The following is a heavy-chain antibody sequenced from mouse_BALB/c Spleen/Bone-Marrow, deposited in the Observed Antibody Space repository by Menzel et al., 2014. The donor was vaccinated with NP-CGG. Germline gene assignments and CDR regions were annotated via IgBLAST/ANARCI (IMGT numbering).Heavy chain of an antibody. J-gene: IGHJ3*01. V-gene: IGHV1-67*01. CDR2: ISTYYGDA. CDR3: ARERGNYGFSY. CDR1: GYTFTDYA. D-gene: IGHD2-1*01. Sequence: LVESGAELVRPGVSVKISCKGSGYTFTDYAMHWVKQSHAKSLEWIGVISTYYGDASYNQKFKGKATMTVDKSSSTAYMELARLTSEDSAIYYCARERGNYGFSYWGQGTLVTVSA.